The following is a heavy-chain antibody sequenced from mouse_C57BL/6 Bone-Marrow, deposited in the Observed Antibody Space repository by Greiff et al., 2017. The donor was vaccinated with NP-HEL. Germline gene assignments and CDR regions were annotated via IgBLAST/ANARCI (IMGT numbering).Heavy chain of an antibody. D-gene: IGHD2-3*01. CDR1: GYTFTDYY. J-gene: IGHJ3*01. Sequence: EVQLQQSGPELVKPGASVKISCKASGYTFTDYYMNWVKQSHGKSLEWIGDINPNNGGTSYNQKFKGKATLTVDKSSSTAYMELRSLTSEDSAVYYCAEIYDGYSAWFAYWGQGTLVTVSA. CDR3: AEIYDGYSAWFAY. CDR2: INPNNGGT. V-gene: IGHV1-26*01.